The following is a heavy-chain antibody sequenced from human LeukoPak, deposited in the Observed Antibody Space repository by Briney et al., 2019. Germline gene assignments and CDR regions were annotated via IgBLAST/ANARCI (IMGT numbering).Heavy chain of an antibody. V-gene: IGHV3-7*04. CDR2: IKRDGSEK. CDR3: ARGYGDSIHFDY. J-gene: IGHJ4*02. D-gene: IGHD4-17*01. CDR1: GFTFSSHW. Sequence: GGSLRLSCAASGFTFSSHWMSWVRQAPGKGLEWVANIKRDGSEKYYVDSVKGRFTISRDNAKNSLYLQMNSLRAEEAAVYYCARGYGDSIHFDYWGQGTLVTVSS.